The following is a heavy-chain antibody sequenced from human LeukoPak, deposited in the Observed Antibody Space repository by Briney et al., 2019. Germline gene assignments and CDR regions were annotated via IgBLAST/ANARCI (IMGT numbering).Heavy chain of an antibody. D-gene: IGHD5-12*01. CDR2: ISSSGSTI. Sequence: GGSLRLSCAASGFTFSSYEMNWVRQAPGKGLEWVSYISSSGSTIYYADSVKGRFPISRDNAKNSLYLQMNSLRAEDTAVYYCARDHVDIVATISDYYYMDVWGKGTTVTVSS. CDR3: ARDHVDIVATISDYYYMDV. CDR1: GFTFSSYE. J-gene: IGHJ6*03. V-gene: IGHV3-48*03.